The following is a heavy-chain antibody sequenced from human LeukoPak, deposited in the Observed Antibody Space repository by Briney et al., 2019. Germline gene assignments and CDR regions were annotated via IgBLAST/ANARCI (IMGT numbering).Heavy chain of an antibody. CDR3: ASRKLGNDY. CDR2: LFHSGST. D-gene: IGHD7-27*01. V-gene: IGHV4-38-2*02. CDR1: GYSFSSGFY. J-gene: IGHJ4*02. Sequence: PSETLSLTCSVPGYSFSSGFYWGWIRQPPGKGREWIGSLFHSGSTYYNPSLKSRVTISVDTSKNQFSLKLSSVTAADTAVYYCASRKLGNDYWGQGTLVTVSS.